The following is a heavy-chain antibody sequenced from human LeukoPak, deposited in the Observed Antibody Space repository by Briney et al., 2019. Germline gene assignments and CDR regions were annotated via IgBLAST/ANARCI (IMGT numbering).Heavy chain of an antibody. Sequence: PRGSLRLSCAASGFTFSDYWMSWMRQAPGKGLEWVANIKYDGDEEYYVDSVKGRFTISRDNAKNSLYLQLNSLRVEDTAVYYCKSGGAAPGSFDNWGQGTLVTVSP. D-gene: IGHD6-13*01. CDR2: IKYDGDEE. CDR1: GFTFSDYW. J-gene: IGHJ4*02. V-gene: IGHV3-7*01. CDR3: KSGGAAPGSFDN.